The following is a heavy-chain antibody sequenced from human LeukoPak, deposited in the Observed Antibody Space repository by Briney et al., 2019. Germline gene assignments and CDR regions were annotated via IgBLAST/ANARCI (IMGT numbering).Heavy chain of an antibody. V-gene: IGHV4-39*07. CDR3: ARYCDFWSGYLAGRYFDY. CDR2: VYYSGNN. CDR1: GGSISDINYY. J-gene: IGHJ4*02. Sequence: SETLSLTCTVSGGSISDINYYWGWIRQPPGKGLEWIGSVYYSGNNYYNPSLKSRVTISVDTSKNQFSLKLSSVTAADTAVYYCARYCDFWSGYLAGRYFDYWGQGTLVTVSS. D-gene: IGHD3-3*01.